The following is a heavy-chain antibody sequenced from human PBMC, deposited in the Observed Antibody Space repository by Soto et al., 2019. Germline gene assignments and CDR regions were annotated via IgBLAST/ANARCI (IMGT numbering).Heavy chain of an antibody. CDR2: IIPIFGTA. Sequence: QVQLVQSGAEVKKPGSSVKVSCKASGGTFSSYAISWVRQAPGQGLEWMGGIIPIFGTANYAQKFQGRVTITADKSTSTAYMELSSLRSEDTAVYYCASPAGYCSSTSCYRPNFYYYYGMDVWGQGTTVTVSS. CDR3: ASPAGYCSSTSCYRPNFYYYYGMDV. CDR1: GGTFSSYA. V-gene: IGHV1-69*06. D-gene: IGHD2-2*01. J-gene: IGHJ6*02.